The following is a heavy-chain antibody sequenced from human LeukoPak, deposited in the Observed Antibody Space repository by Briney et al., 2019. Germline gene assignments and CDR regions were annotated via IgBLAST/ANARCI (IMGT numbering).Heavy chain of an antibody. CDR2: ITASGTAM. J-gene: IGHJ4*02. V-gene: IGHV3-48*02. D-gene: IGHD1-26*01. CDR3: ASSGSYRFDY. CDR1: GFTFSGYS. Sequence: GGSLRLSCAASGFTFSGYSMNWVSQAPGKGLEWVSHITASGTAMFYADSVKGRFTISRDNAKNSLYLQMNSLRDEDTAVYYCASSGSYRFDYWGQGTLVTVSS.